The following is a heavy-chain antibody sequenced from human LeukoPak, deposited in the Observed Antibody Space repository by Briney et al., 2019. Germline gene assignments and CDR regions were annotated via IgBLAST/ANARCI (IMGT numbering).Heavy chain of an antibody. Sequence: ASVKVSCKASGYTFTSYDINWVRQATGQGLEWMGWMNPNSGNTGYAQKFQGRVTITRNTSISTAYMELSSLRSEDTAVYYCARGIHAPLGPSSPYYYYYYMDVWGKGTTVTVSS. CDR3: ARGIHAPLGPSSPYYYYYYMDV. D-gene: IGHD6-13*01. V-gene: IGHV1-8*03. CDR1: GYTFTSYD. J-gene: IGHJ6*03. CDR2: MNPNSGNT.